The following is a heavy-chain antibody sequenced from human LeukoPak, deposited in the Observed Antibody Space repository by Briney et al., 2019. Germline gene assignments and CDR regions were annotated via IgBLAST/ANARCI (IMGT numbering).Heavy chain of an antibody. CDR3: AELGITMIGGV. D-gene: IGHD3-10*02. Sequence: GGSLRLSCAASEFSVGSNYMTWVRQAPGKGLGWVSLIYSGGSTYYADSVKGRFTISRDNAKNSLYLQMNSLRAEDTAVYYCAELGITMIGGVWGKGTTVTISS. CDR2: IYSGGST. J-gene: IGHJ6*04. V-gene: IGHV3-66*01. CDR1: EFSVGSNY.